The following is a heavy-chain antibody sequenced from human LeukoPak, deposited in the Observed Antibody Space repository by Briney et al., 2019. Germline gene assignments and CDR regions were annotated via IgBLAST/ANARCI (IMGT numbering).Heavy chain of an antibody. Sequence: PGGSLRLSCAASGFTFSSYGMHWVRQAPGKGLEWVAVISYDGSNKYYADSVKGRFTISRDNSKNTLYLQMNSLRAEDTAVYYCAKEAHYYYDSSGYRYWGQGTLVTVSS. CDR2: ISYDGSNK. CDR3: AKEAHYYYDSSGYRY. J-gene: IGHJ4*02. D-gene: IGHD3-22*01. V-gene: IGHV3-30*18. CDR1: GFTFSSYG.